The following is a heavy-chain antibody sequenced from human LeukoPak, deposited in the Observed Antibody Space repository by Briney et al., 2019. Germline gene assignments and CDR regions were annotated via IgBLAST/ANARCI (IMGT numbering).Heavy chain of an antibody. CDR2: ISYDGSNK. CDR3: AKVRVGTAHFDY. D-gene: IGHD2-15*01. CDR1: GFTFSSYG. J-gene: IGHJ4*02. V-gene: IGHV3-30*18. Sequence: PGGSLRLSCAASGFTFSSYGMHWVRQAPGKGLEWVAVISYDGSNKYYADSVKGRFTISRDNSKNTLYLQMSSLRAEDTAVYYCAKVRVGTAHFDYWGQGTLVTVSS.